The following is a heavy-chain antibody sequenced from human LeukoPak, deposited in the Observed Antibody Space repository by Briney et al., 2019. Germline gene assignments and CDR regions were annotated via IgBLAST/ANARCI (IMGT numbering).Heavy chain of an antibody. CDR2: INHSGST. CDR1: GGSFSGYY. Sequence: RSETLSLTCAVYGGSFSGYYWSWIRQPPGKGLEWIGEINHSGSTNYNPSLKSRVTISVDTSKNQFSLKLSSVTAADTAVYYCARVHKLDGFYGVGPFDPWGQGTLVTVSS. V-gene: IGHV4-34*01. CDR3: ARVHKLDGFYGVGPFDP. D-gene: IGHD4-17*01. J-gene: IGHJ5*02.